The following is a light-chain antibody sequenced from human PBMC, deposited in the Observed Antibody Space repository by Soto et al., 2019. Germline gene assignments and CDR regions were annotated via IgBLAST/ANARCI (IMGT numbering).Light chain of an antibody. Sequence: DIQMTQSPSSLSASVGDRVTITCQASQDISNWLNWYQQKPGEAPKLLIYDAFKLQTGVPSRFSGSASGTDFTFTISSLQPEDIATYYCQHYDNVPLTFGGGTKVEIK. CDR3: QHYDNVPLT. J-gene: IGKJ4*01. CDR2: DAF. CDR1: QDISNW. V-gene: IGKV1-33*01.